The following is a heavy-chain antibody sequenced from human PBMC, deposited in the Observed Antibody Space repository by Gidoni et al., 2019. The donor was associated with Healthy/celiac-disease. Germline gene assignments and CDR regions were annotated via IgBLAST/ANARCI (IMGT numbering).Heavy chain of an antibody. CDR2: IWYDGSNK. CDR3: ARDAQRGYSGYDSLAAAYGMDV. V-gene: IGHV3-33*01. J-gene: IGHJ6*02. D-gene: IGHD5-12*01. Sequence: QVQLVESGGGVVQPGRSLRLSCAASGFTFSSYGLHWVRQAPGKGLEWVAVIWYDGSNKYYADSVKGRFTISRDNSKNTLYLQMNSLRAEDTAVYYCARDAQRGYSGYDSLAAAYGMDVWGQGTTVTVSS. CDR1: GFTFSSYG.